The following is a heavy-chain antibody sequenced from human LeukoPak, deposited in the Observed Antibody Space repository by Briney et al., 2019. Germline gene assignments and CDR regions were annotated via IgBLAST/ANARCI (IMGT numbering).Heavy chain of an antibody. CDR3: ASGSRGGHNYYYMDV. V-gene: IGHV4-59*01. CDR1: GGSISSYY. Sequence: SETLSLTCTVSGGSISSYYWSWIRQPPGKGLEWIGYIYYSGSTNYNPSLKSRVTISVDTSKNQFSLKLSSVTAADTAVYYCASGSRGGHNYYYMDVWGKGTTVTISS. D-gene: IGHD2-15*01. J-gene: IGHJ6*03. CDR2: IYYSGST.